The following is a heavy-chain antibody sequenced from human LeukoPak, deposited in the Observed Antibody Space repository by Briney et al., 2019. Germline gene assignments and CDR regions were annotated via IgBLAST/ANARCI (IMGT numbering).Heavy chain of an antibody. V-gene: IGHV1-8*03. Sequence: ASVKVSCKASGYTFTSSEIHWVRQAPGQGLEWMGWLNPNSGNTGYAQKFQGRVTFTRESSTSTAYMELRSLRSDDTAVYYCARGHSSESFDYWGQGTLVTVSS. CDR3: ARGHSSESFDY. D-gene: IGHD6-19*01. J-gene: IGHJ4*02. CDR1: GYTFTSSE. CDR2: LNPNSGNT.